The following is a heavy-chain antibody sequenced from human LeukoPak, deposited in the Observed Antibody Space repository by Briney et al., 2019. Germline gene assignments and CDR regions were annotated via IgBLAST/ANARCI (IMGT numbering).Heavy chain of an antibody. CDR2: IYTSGTT. J-gene: IGHJ4*02. CDR3: TRGGELMNF. Sequence: SQTLSLTCIVSGASANSGNYYWTWIRQPAGKRLEWIGRIYTSGTTNYNPSLKSRVTISIDASKNQFSLRLSSVTAADTAVYYCTRGGELMNFWGQGTLVTVSS. V-gene: IGHV4-61*02. D-gene: IGHD1-26*01. CDR1: GASANSGNYY.